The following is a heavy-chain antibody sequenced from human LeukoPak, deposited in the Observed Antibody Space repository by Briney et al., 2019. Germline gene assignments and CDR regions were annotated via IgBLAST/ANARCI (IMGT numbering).Heavy chain of an antibody. D-gene: IGHD3-10*01. Sequence: GRSLRLSCAASGFTFDDYAMHWVRQAPGKGLEWVSAISGSGGSTYYADSVKGRFTISRDNSKNTLYLQMNSLRAEDTAVYYCAKYGHGSGGDAFDIWGQGTMVTVSS. CDR1: GFTFDDYA. J-gene: IGHJ3*02. CDR3: AKYGHGSGGDAFDI. V-gene: IGHV3-23*01. CDR2: ISGSGGST.